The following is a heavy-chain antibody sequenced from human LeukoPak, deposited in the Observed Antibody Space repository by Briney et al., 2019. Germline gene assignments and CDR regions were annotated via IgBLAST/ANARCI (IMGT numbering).Heavy chain of an antibody. CDR3: ARGLGYPDSNGQHKDY. V-gene: IGHV1-18*01. J-gene: IGHJ4*02. CDR2: ISAYNGNT. Sequence: ASVKVSCKASGYTFTRYGISWVRQAPGQGLEWMGWISAYNGNTNYAEKLQGRITMTTDTSTSTAYMELRSLRSDDTAVYYCARGLGYPDSNGQHKDYWGQGTLVTVSS. CDR1: GYTFTRYG. D-gene: IGHD3-22*01.